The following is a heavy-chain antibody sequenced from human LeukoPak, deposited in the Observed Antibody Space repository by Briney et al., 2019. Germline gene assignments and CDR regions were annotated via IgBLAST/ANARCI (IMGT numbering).Heavy chain of an antibody. CDR3: ARSFGDYLGFYYYYGMDV. D-gene: IGHD4-17*01. CDR2: ISSSSSYI. V-gene: IGHV3-21*01. Sequence: GGSLRLSCAASGFTFSNYAVNWVRQAPGKGLEWVSSISSSSSYIYYADSVKGRFTISRDNAKNSLYLQMNSLRAEDTAVYYCARSFGDYLGFYYYYGMDVWGQGTTVTVSS. J-gene: IGHJ6*02. CDR1: GFTFSNYA.